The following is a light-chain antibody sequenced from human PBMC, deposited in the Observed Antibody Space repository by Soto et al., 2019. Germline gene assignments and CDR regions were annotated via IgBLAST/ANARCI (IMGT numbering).Light chain of an antibody. CDR2: GAT. V-gene: IGKV1-39*01. J-gene: IGKJ1*01. Sequence: DIQMTQTPSSQSASVGDRVTITCRASQNISYYLNWFQQKSGKAPNLLIYGATTLHIGVPSRFSGSGSGTDFSLTISSLQPGDFAGYYCQQRYTTPWTFGQGSNVDVK. CDR3: QQRYTTPWT. CDR1: QNISYY.